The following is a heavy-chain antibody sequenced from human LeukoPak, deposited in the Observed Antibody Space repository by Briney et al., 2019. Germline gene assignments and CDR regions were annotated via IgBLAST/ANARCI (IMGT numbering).Heavy chain of an antibody. D-gene: IGHD6-13*01. V-gene: IGHV3-21*01. Sequence: GGSLRLSCAASGFTFSSYSMNWVRQAPGKGLEWVSSISSSSSYIYYADSVKGRFTISRDNAKNSLYLQMNSLRAEDTAVYYCAGDQGIAAADHYGFDYWGQGTLVTVSS. CDR1: GFTFSSYS. CDR3: AGDQGIAAADHYGFDY. J-gene: IGHJ4*02. CDR2: ISSSSSYI.